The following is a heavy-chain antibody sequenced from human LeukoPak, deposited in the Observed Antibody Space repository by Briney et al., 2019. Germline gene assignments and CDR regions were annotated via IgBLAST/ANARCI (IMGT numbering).Heavy chain of an antibody. V-gene: IGHV3-23*01. Sequence: GSLRLSCEASGFTFGTYGMTWVRPAPGKGLEWVSGITGSSTWTYYADSVRGRFTISRDNSKNTLHLQMNNLTADDTAIYYCARELVSLGTGYFDLWGRGTLVTVSS. D-gene: IGHD7-27*01. CDR3: ARELVSLGTGYFDL. J-gene: IGHJ2*01. CDR2: ITGSSTWT. CDR1: GFTFGTYG.